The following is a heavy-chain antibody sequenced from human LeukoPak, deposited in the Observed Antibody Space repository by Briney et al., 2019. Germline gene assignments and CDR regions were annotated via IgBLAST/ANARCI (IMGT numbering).Heavy chain of an antibody. CDR2: INPSGGST. V-gene: IGHV1-46*01. D-gene: IGHD6-13*01. Sequence: ASVKVSCEASRYTFTSYYMHWVRHAPGQGLERRGIINPSGGSTRYAQTFQGRLTMTRDTSKSTVYMELSSLRAEDTAVYYCAREVRQYRSSWYHDYWGQGTLVTVSS. CDR1: RYTFTSYY. CDR3: AREVRQYRSSWYHDY. J-gene: IGHJ4*02.